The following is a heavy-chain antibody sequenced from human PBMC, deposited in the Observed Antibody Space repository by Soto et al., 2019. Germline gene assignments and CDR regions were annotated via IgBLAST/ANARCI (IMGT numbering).Heavy chain of an antibody. CDR3: ARGLNGYLHYFDY. V-gene: IGHV1-3*05. CDR1: GYTFTSYA. J-gene: IGHJ4*02. D-gene: IGHD5-18*01. Sequence: QVRLVQSGDEEKKPGASVKVSCKASGYTFTSYAMHWVRQAPGQRLEWMGWINAGNGNTKYSQKFQGRVTITRDTSASTAYMELSSLRSEDTAVYYCARGLNGYLHYFDYWGQGTLVTVSS. CDR2: INAGNGNT.